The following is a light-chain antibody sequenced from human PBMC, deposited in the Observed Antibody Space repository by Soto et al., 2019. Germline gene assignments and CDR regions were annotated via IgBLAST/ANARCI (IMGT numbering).Light chain of an antibody. CDR3: VSYATSTTLYV. J-gene: IGLJ1*01. CDR1: SSDVGSFNY. CDR2: EVT. V-gene: IGLV2-14*01. Sequence: QSALTQPASVSGSPGQSITISCTATSSDVGSFNYVSWYQHHPGKAPKLMICEVTSRPSGVSNRFSGSKSGNTASLTISGLQAEDEADYYCVSYATSTTLYVFGSGTKVTVL.